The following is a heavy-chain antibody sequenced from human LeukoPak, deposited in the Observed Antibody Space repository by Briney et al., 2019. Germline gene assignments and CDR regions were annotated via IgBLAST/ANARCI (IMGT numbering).Heavy chain of an antibody. CDR3: ARGGKGRPRGLDY. CDR2: INHSGST. J-gene: IGHJ4*02. V-gene: IGHV4-34*01. CDR1: GGSFSGYY. Sequence: SETLSLTCAVYGGSFSGYYWSWIRHPPGKGLEWIGEINHSGSTNYNPSLKSRVTISVDTSKNQFSLKLSSVTAADTAVYYCARGGKGRPRGLDYWGQGTLVTVSS. D-gene: IGHD3-10*01.